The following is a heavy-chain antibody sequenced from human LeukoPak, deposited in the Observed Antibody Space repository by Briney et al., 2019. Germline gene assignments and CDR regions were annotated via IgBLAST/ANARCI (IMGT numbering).Heavy chain of an antibody. Sequence: GGPLRLSCAGSGFSFSSYGMHWVHQAPGKGLEWMAFIRSDGSNKYYADSVKGRFTISRDNSKNTLYLQMNSLRAEDTAVYYCARILDSAWGELGYWGQGTLVTVSS. D-gene: IGHD6-19*01. J-gene: IGHJ4*02. CDR2: IRSDGSNK. V-gene: IGHV3-30*02. CDR1: GFSFSSYG. CDR3: ARILDSAWGELGY.